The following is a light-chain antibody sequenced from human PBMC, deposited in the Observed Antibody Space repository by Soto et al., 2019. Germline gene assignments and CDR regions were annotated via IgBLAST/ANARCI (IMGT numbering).Light chain of an antibody. CDR2: KAS. CDR3: QQYNSFST. J-gene: IGKJ1*01. Sequence: DIQMPQYPSTLSASVGDRVTITCRASQIISADLAWYQQKPGKAPNLLIYKASSLESGVPSRFSGSGSGTEFTLTISSLQPDDVATYDCQQYNSFSTFGLGTKVEIK. CDR1: QIISAD. V-gene: IGKV1-5*03.